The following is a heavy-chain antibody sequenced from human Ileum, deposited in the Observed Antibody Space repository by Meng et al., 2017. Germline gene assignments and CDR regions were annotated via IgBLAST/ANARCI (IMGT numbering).Heavy chain of an antibody. J-gene: IGHJ4*02. CDR2: INSDGSRT. D-gene: IGHD3-3*01. CDR3: ARDRHYDFWSGYGY. CDR1: GFTFSSYW. V-gene: IGHV3-74*01. Sequence: EGQQVEAGGGLVQPGGSLRLSCAVSGFTFSSYWMHWVRQAPGKGLVWVSRINSDGSRTNYADSVKGRFTISRDNAKNTLYLQMNSLRAEDTAVYYCARDRHYDFWSGYGYWGQGTLVTVSS.